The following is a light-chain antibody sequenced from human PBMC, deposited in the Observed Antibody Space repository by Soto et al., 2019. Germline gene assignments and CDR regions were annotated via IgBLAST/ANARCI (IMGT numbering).Light chain of an antibody. CDR3: QQYGSSPWLT. CDR1: QSVSSXY. J-gene: IGKJ4*01. Sequence: EIVLTQSPGTLSLSPGERATLSCRASQSVSSXYXAWYQQKPGQAPRLLIYGASSRATGIPDRFSGSGSGTDFTLTISRLEPEDFAVYYCQQYGSSPWLTFGGGTKVEIK. CDR2: GAS. V-gene: IGKV3-20*01.